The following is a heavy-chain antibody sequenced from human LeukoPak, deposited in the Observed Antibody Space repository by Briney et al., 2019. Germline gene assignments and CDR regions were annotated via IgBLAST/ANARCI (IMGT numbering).Heavy chain of an antibody. Sequence: PGGSLRLSCTASGFTFSDYEVNWIRRAPGKGLEWVSAISGSGGSTYYADSVKGRFTISRDNSKNTLYLQMNSLRAEDTAVYYCAKERYGSGSYYFDYWGQGTLVTVSS. CDR2: ISGSGGST. D-gene: IGHD3-10*01. CDR3: AKERYGSGSYYFDY. J-gene: IGHJ4*02. CDR1: GFTFSDYE. V-gene: IGHV3-23*01.